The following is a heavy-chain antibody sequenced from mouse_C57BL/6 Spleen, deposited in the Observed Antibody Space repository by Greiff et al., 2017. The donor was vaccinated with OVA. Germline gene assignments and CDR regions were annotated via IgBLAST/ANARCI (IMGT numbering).Heavy chain of an antibody. V-gene: IGHV1-15*01. CDR3: TRGYYRD. CDR2: IYPETGGT. D-gene: IGHD2-14*01. Sequence: VQRVESGAELVRPGASVTLSCKASGYTFTDYEMHWVKQTPVHGLEWIGAIYPETGGTAYNQKFKGKAILTADKSSSTAYMELRSLTSEDSAVDYCTRGYYRDWGKGTTLTVSS. J-gene: IGHJ2*01. CDR1: GYTFTDYE.